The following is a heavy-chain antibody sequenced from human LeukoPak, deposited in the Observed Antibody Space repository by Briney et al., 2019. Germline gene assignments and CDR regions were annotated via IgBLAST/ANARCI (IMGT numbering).Heavy chain of an antibody. D-gene: IGHD3-10*01. CDR2: IYYSGST. CDR1: GGSISSSSYY. V-gene: IGHV4-39*07. Sequence: PSETLSLTCTVSGGSISSSSYYWGWIRQPPGKGLEWIGSIYYSGSTYYNPSLKSRVTISVDTSKNQFSLKLSSVTAAGTAVYYCARTSMVRGVANWGQGTLVTVSS. J-gene: IGHJ4*02. CDR3: ARTSMVRGVAN.